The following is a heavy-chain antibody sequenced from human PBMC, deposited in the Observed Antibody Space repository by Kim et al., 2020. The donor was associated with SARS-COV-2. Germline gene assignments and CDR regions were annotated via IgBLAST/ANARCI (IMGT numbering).Heavy chain of an antibody. Sequence: SETLSLTCTVSGGSIRSGTNTWGWIRQPPGMGLEWIATFHYTGNTYYKPSLQSRLTISMDTSKSQVSLKLTSVTAADTAVYYCARLPTGHPKWFDRWGQGTLVTVSS. CDR1: GGSIRSGTNT. CDR3: ARLPTGHPKWFDR. V-gene: IGHV4-39*01. D-gene: IGHD1-1*01. CDR2: FHYTGNT. J-gene: IGHJ5*02.